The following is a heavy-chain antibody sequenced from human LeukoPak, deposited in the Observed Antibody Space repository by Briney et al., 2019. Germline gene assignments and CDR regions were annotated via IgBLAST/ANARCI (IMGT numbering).Heavy chain of an antibody. CDR2: ISGSGGST. V-gene: IGHV3-23*01. CDR3: ARHDYGDHTDYYHYHYMDV. D-gene: IGHD4-17*01. Sequence: GGSLRLSCAASGFTFSSYAMSWVRQAPGKGLEWVSAISGSGGSTYYADSVKGRFTISRDNSKNTLYLQMNSLRAEDTAVYYCARHDYGDHTDYYHYHYMDVWGKGTTVTVSS. J-gene: IGHJ6*03. CDR1: GFTFSSYA.